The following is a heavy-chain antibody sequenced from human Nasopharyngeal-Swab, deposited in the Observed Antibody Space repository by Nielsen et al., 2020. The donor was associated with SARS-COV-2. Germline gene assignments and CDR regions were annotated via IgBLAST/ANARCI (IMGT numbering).Heavy chain of an antibody. V-gene: IGHV5-51*01. CDR2: IYPDQFEP. D-gene: IGHD3/OR15-3a*01. J-gene: IGHJ4*02. Sequence: GSLRLSCKASGFDYSNYWIAWVRQMPGEGLEWMAIIYPDQFEPRYSPSFQGQITISPDKSINTAYLQWNSLRASDTAMYYCARHPGFWTGYYFDSWGQGTLVTVSS. CDR3: ARHPGFWTGYYFDS. CDR1: GFDYSNYW.